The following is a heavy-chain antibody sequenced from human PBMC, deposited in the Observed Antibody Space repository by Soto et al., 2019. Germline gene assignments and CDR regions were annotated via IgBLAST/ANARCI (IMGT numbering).Heavy chain of an antibody. CDR2: ISGSGGST. Sequence: LRLSCAASGFTFSSYAMSWVRQAPGKGLEWVSAISGSGGSTYYADSVKGRFTISRDNSKNTLYLQMNSLRAEDTAVYYCAKANSGYDYYYGMDVWGQGTTVTGSS. CDR1: GFTFSSYA. J-gene: IGHJ6*02. D-gene: IGHD5-12*01. CDR3: AKANSGYDYYYGMDV. V-gene: IGHV3-23*01.